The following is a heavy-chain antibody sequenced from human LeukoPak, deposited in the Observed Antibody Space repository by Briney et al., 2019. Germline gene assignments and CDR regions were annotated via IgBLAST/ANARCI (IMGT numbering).Heavy chain of an antibody. CDR2: IIPILGTT. Sequence: SVKVSCKASGGTFSSYAISWVRQAPGQGLEWMGGIIPILGTTDYAQMFQGRVTITADESTSTAYMDLSSLRSEDTAVYYCARGAAAAAFDIWGQGTTVTVSS. D-gene: IGHD6-13*01. CDR3: ARGAAAAAFDI. V-gene: IGHV1-69*01. CDR1: GGTFSSYA. J-gene: IGHJ3*02.